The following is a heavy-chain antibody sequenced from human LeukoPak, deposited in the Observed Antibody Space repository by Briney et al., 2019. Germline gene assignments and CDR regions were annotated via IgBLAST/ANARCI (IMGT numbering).Heavy chain of an antibody. CDR2: IFYRGTT. D-gene: IGHD5-24*01. J-gene: IGHJ6*03. CDR1: GGPISSYY. Sequence: SETLSLTCIVSGGPISSYYWSWIRQTPGKGLEWIGDIFYRGTTNYNPSLKSRVTMSVDTTNNQFSLKLSSVTAADTAIYYCARTGDGYNYYNYYYMDVWGKGTTVTVPS. CDR3: ARTGDGYNYYNYYYMDV. V-gene: IGHV4-59*01.